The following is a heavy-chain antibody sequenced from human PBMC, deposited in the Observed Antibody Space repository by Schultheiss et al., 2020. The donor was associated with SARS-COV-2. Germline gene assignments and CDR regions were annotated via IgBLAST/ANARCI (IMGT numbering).Heavy chain of an antibody. CDR2: INHSGST. D-gene: IGHD3-3*01. CDR3: ARSGVDSDAFDI. CDR1: GGSFSGYY. Sequence: SETLSLTCAVYGGSFSGYYWSWIRQPPGKGLEWIGEINHSGSTYYNPSLKSRVTISVDTSKNQFSLKLSSVTAADTAVYYCARSGVDSDAFDIWGQGTMVTVSS. V-gene: IGHV4-34*01. J-gene: IGHJ3*02.